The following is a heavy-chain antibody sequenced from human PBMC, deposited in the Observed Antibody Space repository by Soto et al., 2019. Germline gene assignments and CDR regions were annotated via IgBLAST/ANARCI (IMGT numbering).Heavy chain of an antibody. Sequence: EVQLLESGGGLIHLGGSLTLACVASGITFNPNAMIWVRQAPGKGLEWVSAIDGDGGDTFFADFVKGRFTMSRDNSKNTVYLQMRSLTAEDTALYYCARGGLAVGSDWFDSWGPGNLVTVSS. V-gene: IGHV3-23*01. CDR1: GITFNPNA. J-gene: IGHJ5*01. CDR2: IDGDGGDT. CDR3: ARGGLAVGSDWFDS. D-gene: IGHD3-10*01.